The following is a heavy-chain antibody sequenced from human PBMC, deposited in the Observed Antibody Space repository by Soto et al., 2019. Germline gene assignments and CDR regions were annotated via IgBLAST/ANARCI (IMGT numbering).Heavy chain of an antibody. D-gene: IGHD2-8*01. CDR2: ISYDGSKR. CDR3: ARRYCSNGVCPVDY. J-gene: IGHJ4*02. CDR1: GFTFSSYA. V-gene: IGHV3-30-3*01. Sequence: QVQLVESGGGVVQPGRSLRLSCAASGFTFSSYAMHWVRQAPGKGLEWVAVISYDGSKRYYADSVKGRFTISRDNSKNTLYLQMNSLRAEDTAVYYCARRYCSNGVCPVDYWGQGTLVTVSS.